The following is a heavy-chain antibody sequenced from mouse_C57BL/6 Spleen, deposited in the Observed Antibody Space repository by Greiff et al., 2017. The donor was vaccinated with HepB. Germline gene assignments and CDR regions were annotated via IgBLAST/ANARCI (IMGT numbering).Heavy chain of an antibody. D-gene: IGHD1-1*01. J-gene: IGHJ1*03. CDR2: ISSGSSTI. CDR1: GFTFSDYG. V-gene: IGHV5-17*01. Sequence: EVKLVESGGGLVKPGGSLKLSCAASGFTFSDYGMHWVRQAPEKGLEWVAYISSGSSTIYYADTVKGRFTISRDNAKNTLFLQMTILRSEDTAMYYCAKGSSHWNFDVWGTGTTVTVSS. CDR3: AKGSSHWNFDV.